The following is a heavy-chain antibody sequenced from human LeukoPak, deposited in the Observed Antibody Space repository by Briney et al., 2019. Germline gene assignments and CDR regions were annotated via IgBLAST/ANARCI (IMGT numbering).Heavy chain of an antibody. CDR2: IIPIFGTA. CDR1: GGTFSSYA. D-gene: IGHD5-18*01. J-gene: IGHJ4*02. Sequence: GSPVRVSCKASGGTFSSYAISWVRQAPGQGLEWMGGIIPIFGTANYAQKFQGRVTITADESTSTAYMELSSLRSEDTAVYYCARAFGRGYSYSYGVYWGQGTLVTVSS. CDR3: ARAFGRGYSYSYGVY. V-gene: IGHV1-69*01.